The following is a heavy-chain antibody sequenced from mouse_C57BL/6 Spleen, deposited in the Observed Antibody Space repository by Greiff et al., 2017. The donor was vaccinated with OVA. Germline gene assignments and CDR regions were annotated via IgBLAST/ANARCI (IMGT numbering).Heavy chain of an antibody. Sequence: VQLQESGAELVKPGASVKISCKASGYAFSSYWMNWVKQRPGKGLEWIGQIYPGDGDTNYNGKFKGKATLTADKSSSTAYMQLSSLTSEDSAVYFCARLGHYTTVYFDYWGQGTTLTVSS. CDR1: GYAFSSYW. J-gene: IGHJ2*01. V-gene: IGHV1-80*01. CDR2: IYPGDGDT. D-gene: IGHD1-1*01. CDR3: ARLGHYTTVYFDY.